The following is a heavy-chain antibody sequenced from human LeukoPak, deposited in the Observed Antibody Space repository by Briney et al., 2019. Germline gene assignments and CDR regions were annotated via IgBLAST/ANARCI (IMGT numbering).Heavy chain of an antibody. D-gene: IGHD3-22*01. V-gene: IGHV1-46*01. CDR2: INPSGGST. Sequence: ASVKVSCKASGYTFTSYYMHWVRQAPGQGLEWMGIINPSGGSTSYAQKFQGRVTMTRDTSTSTVYMEPSSLRSEDTAVYYCARDYGGYDSSGYYLPWGQGTLVTVSS. CDR1: GYTFTSYY. CDR3: ARDYGGYDSSGYYLP. J-gene: IGHJ5*02.